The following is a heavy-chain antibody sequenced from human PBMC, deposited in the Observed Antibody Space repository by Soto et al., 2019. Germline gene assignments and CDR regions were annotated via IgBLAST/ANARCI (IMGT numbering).Heavy chain of an antibody. CDR2: IIPIFGTA. J-gene: IGHJ6*02. CDR3: ASLSKQQLPKGYYYGMDV. Sequence: ASVKVSCKASGGTFSSYAISWVRQAPGQGLEWMGGIIPIFGTANYAQKFQGRVTITADESTSTAYMELSSLRSEDTAVYYCASLSKQQLPKGYYYGMDVWGQGTTVTVSS. CDR1: GGTFSSYA. D-gene: IGHD6-13*01. V-gene: IGHV1-69*13.